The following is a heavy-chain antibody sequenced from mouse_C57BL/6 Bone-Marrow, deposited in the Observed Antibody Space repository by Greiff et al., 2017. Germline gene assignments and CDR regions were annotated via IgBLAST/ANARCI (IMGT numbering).Heavy chain of an antibody. D-gene: IGHD1-1*01. CDR2: IDTSASYT. V-gene: IGHV1-50*01. CDR3: TRRSADWYFDV. CDR1: GYTFTSYW. Sequence: QVQLQQPGAELVKPGASVKLSCKASGYTFTSYWMQWVQQRPGQGLEWLGVIDTSASYTNYNQKFKGKATLTVDTSSSTAYMKRSSLTSEDSAVYYCTRRSADWYFDVWGTGTTVTVSS. J-gene: IGHJ1*03.